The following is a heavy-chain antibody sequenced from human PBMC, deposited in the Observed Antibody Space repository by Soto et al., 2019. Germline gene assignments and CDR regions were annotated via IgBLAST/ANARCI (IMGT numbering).Heavy chain of an antibody. D-gene: IGHD3-9*01. J-gene: IGHJ6*03. Sequence: PGGSLRLSCAASGFTFSSYDMHWVRQATGKGLEWVSAIGTAGDTYYPGSVKGRFTISRENAKNSLYLQMNSLRAEDTAVYYCARGVLEYDILTGSSYYYYYMDVWGKGTTVTV. CDR1: GFTFSSYD. CDR3: ARGVLEYDILTGSSYYYYYMDV. CDR2: IGTAGDT. V-gene: IGHV3-13*01.